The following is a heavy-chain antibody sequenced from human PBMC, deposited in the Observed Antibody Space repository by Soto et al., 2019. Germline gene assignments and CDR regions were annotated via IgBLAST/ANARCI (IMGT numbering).Heavy chain of an antibody. CDR1: GFTFTSYG. D-gene: IGHD3-3*01. V-gene: IGHV1-18*04. CDR2: INAFNGKT. CDR3: ARDQDFWSGYCDQ. J-gene: IGHJ4*02. Sequence: QVQLVQSGAEVKKPGASVKVSCKTYGFTFTSYGIHWVRQAAGQGLEWMGWINAFNGKTNYVRRLQGRVTMTTDTSTSTAYMELRSLRSDDTALYYCARDQDFWSGYCDQWGQGTLVTVSS.